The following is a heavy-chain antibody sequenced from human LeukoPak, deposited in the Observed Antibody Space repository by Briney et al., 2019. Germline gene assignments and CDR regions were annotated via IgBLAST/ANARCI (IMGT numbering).Heavy chain of an antibody. J-gene: IGHJ6*03. Sequence: PGGSPRLSCAASGFTFSSYWMSWVRQAPGKGLVWVSRINSDGSSTSYADSVKGRFTISRDNAKNTLYLQMNSLRAEDTAVYYCARDLILDYYMDVWGKGTTATVSS. CDR3: ARDLILDYYMDV. D-gene: IGHD2-8*02. V-gene: IGHV3-74*01. CDR1: GFTFSSYW. CDR2: INSDGSST.